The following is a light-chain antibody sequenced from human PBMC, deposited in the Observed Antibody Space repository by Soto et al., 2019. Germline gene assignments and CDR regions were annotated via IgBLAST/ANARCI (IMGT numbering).Light chain of an antibody. V-gene: IGKV1-16*02. J-gene: IGKJ2*01. CDR3: LQYGSYPYA. CDR1: QGIDNY. CDR2: GAS. Sequence: DIQMTQSPSSLSASVGDRVTITCRASQGIDNYLAWFQQKPGKAPKCLIYGASNLQSGVPSKFSGSGFGTDFTLTISSLQPEDFATYYCLQYGSYPYAFGQGTKLEIK.